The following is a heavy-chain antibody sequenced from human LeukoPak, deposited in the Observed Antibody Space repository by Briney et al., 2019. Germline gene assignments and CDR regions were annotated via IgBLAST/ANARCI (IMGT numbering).Heavy chain of an antibody. V-gene: IGHV3-9*01. J-gene: IGHJ4*03. D-gene: IGHD3-10*01. CDR2: ISWNSGSI. Sequence: GRSLRLSCAASGFTFDDYAMHWVRLAPGKGLEWVSGISWNSGSIAYADSVKGRFTISRDNAKNSLYLQMNSLRAEDTALYYCAKDTRSGITMVRGFDYWGQGTTVTVSS. CDR3: AKDTRSGITMVRGFDY. CDR1: GFTFDDYA.